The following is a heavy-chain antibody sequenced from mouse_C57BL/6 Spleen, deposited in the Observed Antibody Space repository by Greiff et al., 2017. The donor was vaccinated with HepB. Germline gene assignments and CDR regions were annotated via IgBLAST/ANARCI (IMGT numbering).Heavy chain of an antibody. CDR3: ARSGGYSNYVGYAMDY. D-gene: IGHD2-5*01. CDR2: IYPGSGST. V-gene: IGHV1-55*01. CDR1: GYTFTSYW. Sequence: VKLQQPGAELVKPGASVKMSCKASGYTFTSYWITWVKQRPGQGLEWIGDIYPGSGSTNYNEKFKSKATLTVDTSSSTAYMQLSSLTSEDSAVYYCARSGGYSNYVGYAMDYWGQGTSVTVSS. J-gene: IGHJ4*01.